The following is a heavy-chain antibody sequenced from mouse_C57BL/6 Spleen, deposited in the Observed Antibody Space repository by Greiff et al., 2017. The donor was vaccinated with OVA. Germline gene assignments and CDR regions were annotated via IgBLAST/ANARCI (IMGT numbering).Heavy chain of an antibody. CDR1: GFTFSDYG. CDR2: ISSGSSTI. CDR3: AREVLLLLDY. J-gene: IGHJ2*01. D-gene: IGHD1-1*01. Sequence: DVKLVESGGGLVKPGGSLKLSCAASGFTFSDYGMHWVRQAPEKGLEWVAYISSGSSTIYYADTVKGRFTIARDNAKNTLFRQMTSLRSEDTTMYYCAREVLLLLDYWGQGTTLTVSS. V-gene: IGHV5-17*01.